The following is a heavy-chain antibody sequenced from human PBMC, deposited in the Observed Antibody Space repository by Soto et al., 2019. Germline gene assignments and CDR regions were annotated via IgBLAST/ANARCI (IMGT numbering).Heavy chain of an antibody. CDR2: IYYSGST. V-gene: IGHV4-31*03. D-gene: IGHD3-10*01. J-gene: IGHJ4*02. Sequence: QVQLQESGPGLVKPSQTLSLTCTVSGGSISSGGYYWSWIRQHPGKGLEWIGYIYYSGSTYYNPSLTSRVTISVDTSKNQFSLKLSSVTAADTAVYYCARGKVRGVHWDYWGQGTLVTVSS. CDR1: GGSISSGGYY. CDR3: ARGKVRGVHWDY.